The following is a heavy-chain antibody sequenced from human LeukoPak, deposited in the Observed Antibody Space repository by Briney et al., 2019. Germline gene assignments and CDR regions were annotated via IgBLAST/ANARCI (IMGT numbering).Heavy chain of an antibody. CDR3: ATKQWLAPPPDS. D-gene: IGHD6-19*01. J-gene: IGHJ5*01. Sequence: GGSLRLSCAASGFTFSKYWMLWVRQAPGKGLESVSRINTDGTVTTYADSVKSRFTVSRDNADNTMFLQMNSVRDEDTAVYYCATKQWLAPPPDSWGQGTPVTVSS. V-gene: IGHV3-74*01. CDR2: INTDGTVT. CDR1: GFTFSKYW.